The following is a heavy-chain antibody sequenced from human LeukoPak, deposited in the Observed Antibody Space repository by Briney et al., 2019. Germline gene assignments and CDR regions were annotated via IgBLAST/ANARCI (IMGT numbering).Heavy chain of an antibody. D-gene: IGHD5-12*01. V-gene: IGHV1-2*02. CDR3: ATSGYSDSGYFDC. Sequence: GASVKVSCKASGYTFTGYYMHWVRQTPGQGLEWMGWLNPNSGGTNYAQKLQGRVTITRDTSISTAYMELNRLRSDDTAVYYCATSGYSDSGYFDCWGQGTLVTVSS. CDR2: LNPNSGGT. J-gene: IGHJ4*02. CDR1: GYTFTGYY.